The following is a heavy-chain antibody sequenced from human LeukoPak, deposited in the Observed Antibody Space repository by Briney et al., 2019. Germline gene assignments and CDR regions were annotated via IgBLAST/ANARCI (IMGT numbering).Heavy chain of an antibody. CDR1: GFTFSNYW. D-gene: IGHD3-16*01. V-gene: IGHV3-20*04. Sequence: GGSLRLSCAASGFTFSNYWMSWVRQAPGKGLEWVSSIDWNSYSIGYADSVKGRFTISRDNVKNTLYLQMNSLRAEDLAVYYCARESTAVGDYYFDYWGQGALVAVSS. J-gene: IGHJ4*02. CDR3: ARESTAVGDYYFDY. CDR2: IDWNSYSI.